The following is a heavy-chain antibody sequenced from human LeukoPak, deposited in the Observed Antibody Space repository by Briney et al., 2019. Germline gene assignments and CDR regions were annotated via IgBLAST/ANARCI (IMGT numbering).Heavy chain of an antibody. CDR3: AKDIGYGGTRGAFDI. Sequence: PGGSLRLSCAASGFTVSSNYMSWVRQAPGKGLEWVSVIYSGGSTYYADSVKGRFTISRDNSKNSLYLQMNSLRAEDTALYYCAKDIGYGGTRGAFDIWGQGTMVTVSS. J-gene: IGHJ3*02. D-gene: IGHD4-23*01. CDR2: IYSGGST. V-gene: IGHV3-53*05. CDR1: GFTVSSNY.